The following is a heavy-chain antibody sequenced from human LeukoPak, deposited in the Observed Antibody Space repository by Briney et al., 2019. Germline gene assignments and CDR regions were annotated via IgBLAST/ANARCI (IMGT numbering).Heavy chain of an antibody. CDR2: LYSDGNT. J-gene: IGHJ4*02. D-gene: IGHD1-14*01. CDR1: GFTVITND. CDR3: ARGVEPLAANTLAY. V-gene: IGHV3-53*01. Sequence: GGSLRLFCAASGFTVITNDMTWVRQAPGKGVEWVSVLYSDGNTKYADSVQGRFTISRDNSKNTLYLEMNSLSPDDTAVYYCARGVEPLAANTLAYWGQGTLVTVSS.